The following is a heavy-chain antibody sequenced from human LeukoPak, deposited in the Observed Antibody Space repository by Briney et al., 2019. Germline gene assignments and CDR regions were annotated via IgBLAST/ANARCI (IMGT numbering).Heavy chain of an antibody. CDR2: LHPDGVT. Sequence: GGFLRLSCAASGFSVSNTFMNWVRQTPGTGLEWVSILHPDGVTHYTDSVKGRFTISRANSYNTLYLQMTSLRAEDTAVYFCARGRGYIIDFWGQGTQVTVSS. J-gene: IGHJ4*02. CDR3: ARGRGYIIDF. V-gene: IGHV3-53*01. D-gene: IGHD5-18*01. CDR1: GFSVSNTF.